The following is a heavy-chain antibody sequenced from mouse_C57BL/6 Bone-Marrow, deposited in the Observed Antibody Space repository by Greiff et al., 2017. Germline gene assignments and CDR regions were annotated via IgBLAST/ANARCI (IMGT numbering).Heavy chain of an antibody. CDR1: GFSLTSYG. J-gene: IGHJ4*01. Sequence: VQLQQPGPGLVAPSQSLSITCTVSGFSLTSYGVSWVRQPPGKGLEWLGVIWGDGSTNYHSAHISRLSISKDNSNSQFFLKRNSKQTDDTATYYCAKEVGLDDWGQGISVTASS. CDR2: IWGDGST. V-gene: IGHV2-3*01. CDR3: AKEVGLDD. D-gene: IGHD1-1*02.